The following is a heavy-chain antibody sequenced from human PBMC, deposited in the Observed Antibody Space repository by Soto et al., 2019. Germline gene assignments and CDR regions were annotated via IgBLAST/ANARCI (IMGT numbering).Heavy chain of an antibody. Sequence: GASVKVSCKASGYTFTANYLHWVRQAPGQGLEWMGWINPNSGATNYAQKFQAWVTMTRDTSISTAYMELGRLTSDDTAVYYCAREISSSWMDVWGQGNTVTVSS. D-gene: IGHD6-13*01. CDR1: GYTFTANY. V-gene: IGHV1-2*04. CDR3: AREISSSWMDV. CDR2: INPNSGAT. J-gene: IGHJ6*02.